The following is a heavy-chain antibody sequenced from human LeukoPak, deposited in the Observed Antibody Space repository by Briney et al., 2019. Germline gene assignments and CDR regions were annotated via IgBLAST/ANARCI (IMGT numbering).Heavy chain of an antibody. Sequence: PSETLSLTCTVSGGSISSYYWSWIRQPLGKGLEWIGYIYYSGSTHYNPSLKSRVTISVDTSKNQFSLKLSSVTAADTAVYYCARYDPGAFDIWGQGTMVTVSS. V-gene: IGHV4-59*12. CDR3: ARYDPGAFDI. CDR2: IYYSGST. D-gene: IGHD3-16*01. CDR1: GGSISSYY. J-gene: IGHJ3*02.